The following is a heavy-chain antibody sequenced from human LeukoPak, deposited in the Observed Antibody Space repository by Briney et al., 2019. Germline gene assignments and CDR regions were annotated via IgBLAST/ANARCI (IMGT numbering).Heavy chain of an antibody. CDR1: GGSFSDYY. CDR3: ARVVGRYYKVDY. V-gene: IGHV4-34*01. CDR2: INHSGST. D-gene: IGHD1-26*01. J-gene: IGHJ4*02. Sequence: SETLSLTCAVYGGSFSDYYWTWIRQPPGKGLEWIGEINHSGSTNYKPSLKSRVTISVDTSKNQFSLKLTSVAAADTAVYYCARVVGRYYKVDYWGRGTPVTVSP.